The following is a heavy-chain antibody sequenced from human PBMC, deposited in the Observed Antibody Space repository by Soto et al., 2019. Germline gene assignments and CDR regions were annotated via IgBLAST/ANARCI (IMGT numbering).Heavy chain of an antibody. CDR3: ARAESVAAPTDY. V-gene: IGHV1-2*04. J-gene: IGHJ4*02. D-gene: IGHD6-6*01. Sequence: GASVKVSCKASGYTFTGYYMHCVRQAPGQGLEWMGWINPNSGGTNYAQKFQGWVTMTRDTSISTAYMELSRLRSGDTAVYYCARAESVAAPTDYWGQGTLVTVSS. CDR1: GYTFTGYY. CDR2: INPNSGGT.